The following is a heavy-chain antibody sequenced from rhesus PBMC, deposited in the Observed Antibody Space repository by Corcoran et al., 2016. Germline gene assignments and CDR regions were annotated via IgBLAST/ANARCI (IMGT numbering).Heavy chain of an antibody. J-gene: IGHJ5-2*02. CDR2: MEPRVSET. D-gene: IGHD5-24*01. Sequence: EVQLVQSGAEVKRPGESLKISCKTSGYSFTSYWISWLRPMPGKGLGWVRGMEPRVSETKTSPACQGQVTVSAEKSISTADMQWSSLKASDSATYYCAKEGYINSLDVWGRGVLVTVSS. V-gene: IGHV5-2*01. CDR3: AKEGYINSLDV. CDR1: GYSFTSYW.